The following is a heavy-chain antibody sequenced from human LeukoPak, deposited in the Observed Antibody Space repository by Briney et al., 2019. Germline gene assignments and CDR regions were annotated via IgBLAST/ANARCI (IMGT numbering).Heavy chain of an antibody. CDR1: GGSISSSSYY. V-gene: IGHV4-39*07. Sequence: PSETLSLTCTVSGGSISSSSYYWGWIRQPPGKGLEWIGSIYYSGSTYYNPSLKSRVTISVDTSKNQFSLKLSSVTAADTAVYYCARQPLGGYSYDYWGQGTLVTVSS. CDR2: IYYSGST. D-gene: IGHD5-18*01. J-gene: IGHJ4*02. CDR3: ARQPLGGYSYDY.